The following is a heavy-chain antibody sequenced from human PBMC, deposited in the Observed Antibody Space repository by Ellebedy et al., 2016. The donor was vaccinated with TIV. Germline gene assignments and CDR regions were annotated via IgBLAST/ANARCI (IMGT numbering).Heavy chain of an antibody. V-gene: IGHV1-18*01. CDR2: ISAYNGDT. CDR1: DYTFTHYG. J-gene: IGHJ4*02. Sequence: AASEKVSCKASDYTFTHYGITWVRQAPGQGLEWVGWISAYNGDTNYAHKLQGRVTMTTDTSTSTAYMELRSLRSDDTAVYYCARATTVVTYYFDFWGQGTLVTVSS. CDR3: ARATTVVTYYFDF. D-gene: IGHD4-23*01.